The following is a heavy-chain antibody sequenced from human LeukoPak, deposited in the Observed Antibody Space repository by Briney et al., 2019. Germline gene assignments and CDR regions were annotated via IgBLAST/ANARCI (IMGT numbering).Heavy chain of an antibody. CDR2: IIPMFGTA. V-gene: IGHV1-69*13. CDR1: GGTFSIYA. Sequence: SVKVSCKASGGTFSIYAISWVRQAPGQGLEWMGGIIPMFGTANYAQKFQGRVTITADESTSTAYMELSSLRSEDTAVYYCARVFTPINGYGSGSYSFLGSLDPWGQGTLVTVSS. CDR3: ARVFTPINGYGSGSYSFLGSLDP. J-gene: IGHJ5*02. D-gene: IGHD3-10*01.